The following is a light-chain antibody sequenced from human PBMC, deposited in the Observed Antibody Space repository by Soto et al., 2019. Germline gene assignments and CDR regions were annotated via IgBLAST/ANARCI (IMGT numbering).Light chain of an antibody. CDR2: LGS. V-gene: IGKV2-28*01. Sequence: DIVMTQSPLSLPVTPGEPASISCRSSQSLLHRNGYNYLDWYLQKPGQSPQLLIYLGSNRASRVPDRFSGSGSGTDFTLKISRVEAEDVGVYYCMQALQTPFTFGQGTKLEIK. J-gene: IGKJ2*01. CDR1: QSLLHRNGYNY. CDR3: MQALQTPFT.